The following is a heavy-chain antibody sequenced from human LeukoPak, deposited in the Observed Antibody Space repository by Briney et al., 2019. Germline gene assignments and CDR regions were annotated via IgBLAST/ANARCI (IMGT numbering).Heavy chain of an antibody. CDR2: ISGSGGST. CDR1: GFTFSSYA. J-gene: IGHJ4*02. CDR3: AKKSAGYYDSSGYYPDY. D-gene: IGHD3-22*01. Sequence: GGSLRLCCAASGFTFSSYAMRWVPQAPGKGLEWVSAISGSGGSTYYADSVKGRFTISRDNSKNTLYLQMNSLRAEDTAVYYCAKKSAGYYDSSGYYPDYWGQGTLVTVSS. V-gene: IGHV3-23*01.